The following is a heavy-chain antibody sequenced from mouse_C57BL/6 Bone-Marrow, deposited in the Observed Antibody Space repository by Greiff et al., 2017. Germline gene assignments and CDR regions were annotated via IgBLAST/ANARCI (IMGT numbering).Heavy chain of an antibody. CDR3: ARDHYGRGCWG. CDR2: INSNGGST. V-gene: IGHV5-6-3*01. Sequence: EVQLVESGGGLVQPGGSLKLSCAASGFTFSSYGMSWVRQTPDKRLLLVATINSNGGSTFYPDSVKGRLTMSRDNAKNTLYLQMISLKSDDTAMYYCARDHYGRGCWGRGT. D-gene: IGHD1-1*01. CDR1: GFTFSSYG. J-gene: IGHJ1*03.